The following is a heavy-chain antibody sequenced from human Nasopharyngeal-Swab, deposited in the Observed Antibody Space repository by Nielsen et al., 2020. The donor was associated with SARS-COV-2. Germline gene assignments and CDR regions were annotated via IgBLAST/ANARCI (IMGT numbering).Heavy chain of an antibody. CDR1: GYTFTTSY. CDR3: ARDTYDFWIKLYYYYYGMDV. V-gene: IGHV1-46*01. J-gene: IGHJ6*02. CDR2: INPSGGST. D-gene: IGHD3-3*01. Sequence: ASVKVSCKASGYTFTTSYMHWVRQAPGQGLEWMGIINPSGGSTNYAQKFQGRVTMTRDTSTSTVYMELSSLRSEDTAVYYCARDTYDFWIKLYYYYYGMDVWGQGTTVTVSS.